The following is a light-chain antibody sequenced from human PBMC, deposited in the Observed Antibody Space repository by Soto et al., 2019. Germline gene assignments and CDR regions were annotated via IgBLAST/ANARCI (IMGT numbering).Light chain of an antibody. CDR3: AKWDDSLRVYV. CDR2: RND. V-gene: IGLV1-47*01. CDR1: NSRSGSNY. Sequence: QSVLPQPPSASGTPGQRVTISCSTTNSRSGSNYVYWYQQLPGAAPKLLIYRNDQWPSGVPDRFSASKSGTSASLAISGLRSEDEADYFCAKWDDSLRVYVFGSGTKVNVL. J-gene: IGLJ1*01.